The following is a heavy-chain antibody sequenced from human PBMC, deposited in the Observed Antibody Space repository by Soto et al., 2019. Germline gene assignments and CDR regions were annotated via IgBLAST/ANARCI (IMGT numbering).Heavy chain of an antibody. D-gene: IGHD6-25*01. Sequence: SETLSLTCTVSGGSISSYYWSWIRQPPGKGLEWIGYIYYSGSTYYNPSLKSRVTISVDTSKNQFSLKLSSVTAADTAVYYCASDMDYWGQGTLVTVSS. CDR2: IYYSGST. CDR1: GGSISSYY. J-gene: IGHJ4*02. V-gene: IGHV4-59*06. CDR3: ASDMDY.